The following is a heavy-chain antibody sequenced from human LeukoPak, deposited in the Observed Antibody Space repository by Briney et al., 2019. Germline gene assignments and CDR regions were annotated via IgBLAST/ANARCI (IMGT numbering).Heavy chain of an antibody. D-gene: IGHD5-18*01. CDR1: GFTFSTYH. J-gene: IGHJ4*02. V-gene: IGHV3-23*01. CDR2: ITGSGDAT. CDR3: ASSRVYGYHDY. Sequence: GALTLSCTASGFTFSTYHRYWIRQAPGKGLEWVSAITGSGDATYYPESMKRRFTPSRDTSKNSLYLQINSLRAEDTAVYYCASSRVYGYHDYWGQGTLVTVSS.